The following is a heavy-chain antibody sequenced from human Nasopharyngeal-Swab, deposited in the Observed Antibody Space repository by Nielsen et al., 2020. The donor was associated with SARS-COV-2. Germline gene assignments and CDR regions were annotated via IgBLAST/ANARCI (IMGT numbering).Heavy chain of an antibody. CDR3: AKDGHILTGYYNPYYYYYYGMDV. CDR2: LSGSGSST. CDR1: GFTFSSYA. D-gene: IGHD3-9*01. V-gene: IGHV3-23*01. J-gene: IGHJ6*02. Sequence: GESLKISCAASGFTFSSYAMSWVRQAPGKGLEWVSALSGSGSSTYYADSVKGRFTISRDNSKNTLYLQMNSLRAEDTAIYYCAKDGHILTGYYNPYYYYYYGMDVWGQGTTVTVSS.